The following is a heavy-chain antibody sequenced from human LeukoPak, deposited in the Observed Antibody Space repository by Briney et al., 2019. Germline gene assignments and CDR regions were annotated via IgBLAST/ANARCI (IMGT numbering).Heavy chain of an antibody. Sequence: ASVKVSCKASGYTFTSYGISWVRQAPGQGLEWMGWISAYNGNTNYAQKLQGRVTMTTDTSTSTAYMELRSLRSDDTAVYYCAREGAYCGGDCPRGSDYWGQGTLVTVSS. CDR2: ISAYNGNT. CDR1: GYTFTSYG. CDR3: AREGAYCGGDCPRGSDY. D-gene: IGHD2-21*02. V-gene: IGHV1-18*01. J-gene: IGHJ4*02.